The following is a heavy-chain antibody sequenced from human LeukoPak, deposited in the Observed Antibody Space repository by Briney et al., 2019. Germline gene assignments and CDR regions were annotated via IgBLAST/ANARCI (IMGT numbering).Heavy chain of an antibody. CDR1: GYTFTGYY. CDR3: ARDPTAAAGDY. J-gene: IGHJ4*02. Sequence: GASVKVSCKASGYTFTGYYMHWVRQAPGQGLDWMGWINPNSGGANYAQKFQGRVTMTRDTSISTAYMELSRLRSADTAVYYCARDPTAAAGDYWGQGTLVTVSS. V-gene: IGHV1-2*02. D-gene: IGHD6-13*01. CDR2: INPNSGGA.